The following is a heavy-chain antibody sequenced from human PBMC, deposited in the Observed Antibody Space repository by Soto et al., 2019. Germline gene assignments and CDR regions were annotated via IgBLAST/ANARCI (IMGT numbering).Heavy chain of an antibody. CDR1: GGTFSSYA. V-gene: IGHV1-69*06. D-gene: IGHD6-13*01. CDR2: IIPIFGTA. J-gene: IGHJ6*02. Sequence: GASVKVSCKASGGTFSSYAISWVRQAPGQGLEWMGGIIPIFGTANYAQKFQGRVTITADKSTSTAYMELSSLRSEDTAVYYCARAAYSSSWYALHYYYYYGMDVWGQGTTVTVS. CDR3: ARAAYSSSWYALHYYYYYGMDV.